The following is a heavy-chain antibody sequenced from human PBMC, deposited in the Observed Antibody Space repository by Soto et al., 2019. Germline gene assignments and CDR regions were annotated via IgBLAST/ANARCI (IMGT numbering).Heavy chain of an antibody. J-gene: IGHJ4*02. CDR1: GFTFSIYS. V-gene: IGHV3-48*01. Sequence: PGGSLRLSCAASGFTFSIYSMNWVRQAPGKGLEWVSYIMPGSSHIFYADSVKGRFTISRDNAKNSLYLQMNSLRAEDTALYYCAKDSRIVVVTAPYDYWGQGTLVTVSS. CDR2: IMPGSSHI. CDR3: AKDSRIVVVTAPYDY. D-gene: IGHD2-21*02.